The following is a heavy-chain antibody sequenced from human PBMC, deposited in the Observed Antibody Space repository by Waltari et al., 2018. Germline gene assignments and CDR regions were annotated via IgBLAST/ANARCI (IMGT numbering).Heavy chain of an antibody. D-gene: IGHD3-3*01. J-gene: IGHJ4*02. V-gene: IGHV3-23*01. CDR2: FIGSGDST. Sequence: EVQLLESGGCLVQPGRYLRLSCAASGFSFSSYAMSWVRQAPGKGPGWVSAFIGSGDSTCYTDSVTGRLTISRDNAKNTLYLQMNSLSAENTAVYYCAKNGLSLDDAVDYWGQGTLVTVSS. CDR3: AKNGLSLDDAVDY. CDR1: GFSFSSYA.